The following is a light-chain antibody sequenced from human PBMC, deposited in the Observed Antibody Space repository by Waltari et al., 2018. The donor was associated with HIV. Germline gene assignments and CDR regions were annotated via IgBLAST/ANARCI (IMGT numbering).Light chain of an antibody. V-gene: IGLV2-14*01. CDR3: SSYSSGTSPYV. J-gene: IGLJ1*01. Sequence: QSALTQPASVSGSPGQSITISCTGTTSDIGNYNYVSWYQHHPGRAPNVIIYEVSNRPSGVSNRFSGSKSGNTAALTVSGLHAEDEGDYYCSSYSSGTSPYVFGTGTKVTVV. CDR2: EVS. CDR1: TSDIGNYNY.